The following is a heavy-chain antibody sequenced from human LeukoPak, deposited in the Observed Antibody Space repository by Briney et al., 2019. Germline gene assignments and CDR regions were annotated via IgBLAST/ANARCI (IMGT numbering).Heavy chain of an antibody. Sequence: ASVKVSCKASGYTFTGYYMHWVRQAPGQGLEWMGRINPNSGGTNYAQKFQGRVTMTRDTSISTAYMGLISLRSDDTAVYYCASFLCRGVSCSFDYWGQGTLVTVSS. J-gene: IGHJ4*02. CDR3: ASFLCRGVSCSFDY. D-gene: IGHD2-15*01. V-gene: IGHV1-2*06. CDR1: GYTFTGYY. CDR2: INPNSGGT.